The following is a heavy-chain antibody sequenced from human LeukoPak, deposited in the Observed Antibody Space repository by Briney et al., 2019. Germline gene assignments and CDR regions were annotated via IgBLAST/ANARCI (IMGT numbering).Heavy chain of an antibody. V-gene: IGHV3-23*01. Sequence: QAGGSPRLSCPASAFTFSNYVMSWVRQAPGKGLEWVSTISASGERTYHADSVRGRFTTSRDNSKNTLHLQMNSLRADDTAVYYCAKAGPGTMTFDAFDIWGQGTVVTVSS. CDR2: ISASGERT. CDR3: AKAGPGTMTFDAFDI. D-gene: IGHD3-22*01. CDR1: AFTFSNYV. J-gene: IGHJ3*02.